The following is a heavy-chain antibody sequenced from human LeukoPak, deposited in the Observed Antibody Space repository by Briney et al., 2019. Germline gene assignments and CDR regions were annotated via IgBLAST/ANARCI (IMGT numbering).Heavy chain of an antibody. CDR3: ARSEQWLVFGFDY. J-gene: IGHJ4*02. V-gene: IGHV4-59*01. D-gene: IGHD6-19*01. Sequence: SETLSLTCTVSGDSISSYYWSWIRQPPGKGLEWIGYIFYSGSTNYNPSLKSRVTISVDTSKNQFSLKLSSVTAADTAVYYCARSEQWLVFGFDYWGQGTLVTVSS. CDR1: GDSISSYY. CDR2: IFYSGST.